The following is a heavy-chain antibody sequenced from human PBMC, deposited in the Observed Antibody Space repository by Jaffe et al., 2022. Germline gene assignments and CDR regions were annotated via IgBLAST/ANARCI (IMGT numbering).Heavy chain of an antibody. D-gene: IGHD3-10*01. CDR2: IYHSGST. V-gene: IGHV4-4*02. Sequence: QVQLQESGPGLVKPSGTLSLTCAVSGGSISSSNWWSWVRQPPGKGLEWIGEIYHSGSTNYNPSLKSRVTISVDKSKNQFSLKLSSVTAADTAVYYCARSLPYSRPYYYGSGSAPQSAFDIWGQGTMVTVSS. CDR3: ARSLPYSRPYYYGSGSAPQSAFDI. J-gene: IGHJ3*02. CDR1: GGSISSSNW.